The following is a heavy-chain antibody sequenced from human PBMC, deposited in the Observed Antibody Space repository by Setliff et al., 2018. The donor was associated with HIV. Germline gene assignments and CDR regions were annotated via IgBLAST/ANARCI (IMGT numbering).Heavy chain of an antibody. CDR1: GASITTHW. CDR2: FSSSGST. V-gene: IGHV4-4*07. J-gene: IGHJ4*02. CDR3: VGGLRSRSQGHFDY. D-gene: IGHD5-12*01. Sequence: SETLSLTCTVSGASITTHWWSWIRQPAGKGLEWIGRFSSSGSTNYNPSLKSRVTMSVDTSKNQFSLRLSSVTAADTAVYYCVGGLRSRSQGHFDYWGQGTLVTVSS.